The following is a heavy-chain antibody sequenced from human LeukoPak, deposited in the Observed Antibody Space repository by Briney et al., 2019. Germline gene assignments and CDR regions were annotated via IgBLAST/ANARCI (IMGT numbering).Heavy chain of an antibody. J-gene: IGHJ4*02. D-gene: IGHD6-6*01. Sequence: ASVKVSCKTSGYTFTGYYMHWVRQAPGQGLEWMGSVDPNTGDTNYPQNFQGRVTMTRDTSISTAYMELSSLRYDDTAVYYCARGGWGSSPYFDYWCQGTLVTVSS. CDR3: ARGGWGSSPYFDY. V-gene: IGHV1-2*02. CDR2: VDPNTGDT. CDR1: GYTFTGYY.